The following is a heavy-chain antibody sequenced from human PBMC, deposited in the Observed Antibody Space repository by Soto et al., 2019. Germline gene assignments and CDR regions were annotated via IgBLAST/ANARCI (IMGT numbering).Heavy chain of an antibody. CDR3: ARSGSPTVAYYQGPYYFDY. D-gene: IGHD1-26*01. J-gene: IGHJ4*02. Sequence: ASVKLSCKASGYTFTGYYMHWVRQAPGQGLEWMGWINPNSGGTNYAQKFQGWVTMTRDTSISTAYMELSRLRSDDTAVYYCARSGSPTVAYYQGPYYFDYWGQGTLVTVSS. CDR2: INPNSGGT. V-gene: IGHV1-2*04. CDR1: GYTFTGYY.